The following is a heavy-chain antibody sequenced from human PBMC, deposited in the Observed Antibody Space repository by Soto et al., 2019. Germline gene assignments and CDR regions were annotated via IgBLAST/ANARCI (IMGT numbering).Heavy chain of an antibody. CDR3: ARDLENSSGWYDAFDI. J-gene: IGHJ3*02. D-gene: IGHD6-19*01. V-gene: IGHV3-48*01. Sequence: GGSLRLSCAASGFTFSSYSMNWVRQAPGKGLEWVSYISSSSSTIYYADSVKGRFTISRDNAKNSLYLQMNSLRAEDTAVYYCARDLENSSGWYDAFDIWGQGTMVTVSS. CDR2: ISSSSSTI. CDR1: GFTFSSYS.